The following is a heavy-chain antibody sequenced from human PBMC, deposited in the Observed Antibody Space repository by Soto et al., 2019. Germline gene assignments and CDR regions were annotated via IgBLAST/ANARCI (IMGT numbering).Heavy chain of an antibody. D-gene: IGHD3-9*01. Sequence: GVSLRLSCAASGFTFSGYSVNWVRQAPGKGLEWISYISSGSKTIYYADSVKGRFIVSRDNAKSSQYLQMNSLRDEDTAVYYCVREDILGVRSFDYWGQGTLVIVSP. CDR2: ISSGSKTI. CDR3: VREDILGVRSFDY. J-gene: IGHJ4*02. CDR1: GFTFSGYS. V-gene: IGHV3-48*02.